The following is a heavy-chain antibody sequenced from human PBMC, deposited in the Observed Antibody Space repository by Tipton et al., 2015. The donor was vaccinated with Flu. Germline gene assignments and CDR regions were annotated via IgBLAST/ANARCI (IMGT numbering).Heavy chain of an antibody. CDR2: VSRTGST. CDR3: ARHTGDSVRGVVDY. D-gene: IGHD3-10*02. Sequence: TLSLTCTISGDSISSDHYWGWIRQFPGKGLEWIGTVSRTGSTIYNPSLKSRVTISVDTSKNQFSLKLNSVTAADTAVYYCARHTGDSVRGVVDYWGQGTLVTVSS. CDR1: GDSISSDHY. J-gene: IGHJ4*02. V-gene: IGHV4-38-2*02.